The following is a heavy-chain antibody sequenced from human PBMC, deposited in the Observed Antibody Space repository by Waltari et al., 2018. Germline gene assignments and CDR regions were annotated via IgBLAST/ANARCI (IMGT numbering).Heavy chain of an antibody. CDR3: ARGGLVRGDAFPV. Sequence: QLVESGGDLVQSGGSLRLSCAASGFRFRDSNMNWVRQAPGQVLEWISYISSTSGSIYYAASVKGRFTISRDNAKNSVSLQMTSLREEDTAIYFCARGGLVRGDAFPVWGPGTVVTVSS. D-gene: IGHD3-9*01. V-gene: IGHV3-48*02. J-gene: IGHJ3*01. CDR1: GFRFRDSN. CDR2: ISSTSGSI.